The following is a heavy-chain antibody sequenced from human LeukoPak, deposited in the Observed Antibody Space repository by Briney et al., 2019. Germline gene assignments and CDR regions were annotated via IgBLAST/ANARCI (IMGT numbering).Heavy chain of an antibody. Sequence: SETLSLTCAVYGGSFSGYYWSWIRQPPGKGLEWIGEINHSGSTNYNPSLKSRVTMSVDTSKNQFSLKLSSVTAADTAVYYCARSWGDYSRYYYYYYMDVWGKGTTVTVSS. CDR3: ARSWGDYSRYYYYYYMDV. CDR2: INHSGST. J-gene: IGHJ6*03. CDR1: GGSFSGYY. D-gene: IGHD4-11*01. V-gene: IGHV4-34*01.